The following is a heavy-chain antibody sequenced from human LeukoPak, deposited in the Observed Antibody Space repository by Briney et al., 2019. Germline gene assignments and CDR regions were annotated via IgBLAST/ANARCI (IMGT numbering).Heavy chain of an antibody. CDR3: AKQVGFWSGYYDY. Sequence: GGSLRLSCAASGFTVSSNSMSWVRQAPGKGLEWVSLIYSGGATYYADSVKGRFTISRDNSKNTLYLQMNSLRAEDTAVYYCAKQVGFWSGYYDYWGQGTLVTVSS. J-gene: IGHJ4*02. CDR1: GFTVSSNS. D-gene: IGHD3-3*01. CDR2: IYSGGAT. V-gene: IGHV3-53*01.